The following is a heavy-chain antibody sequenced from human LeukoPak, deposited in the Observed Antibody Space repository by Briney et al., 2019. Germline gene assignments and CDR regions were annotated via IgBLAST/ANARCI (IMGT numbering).Heavy chain of an antibody. J-gene: IGHJ4*02. CDR3: ARDRPESYYYDSSGYLYYFDY. V-gene: IGHV3-21*01. CDR2: ISSSSSYI. CDR1: GFTFSSYS. D-gene: IGHD3-22*01. Sequence: GGSLRLSCAASGFTFSSYSMNWVRRAPGKGLESVSSISSSSSYIYYAGSGKGGFTISRDNATNSLYLQMNSLRAEDTAVYYCARDRPESYYYDSSGYLYYFDYWGQGTLVTVSS.